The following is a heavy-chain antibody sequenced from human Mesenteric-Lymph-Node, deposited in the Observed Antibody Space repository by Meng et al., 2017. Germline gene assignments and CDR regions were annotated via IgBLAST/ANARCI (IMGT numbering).Heavy chain of an antibody. CDR3: ARVSMDIVVVVAAPFWYFDL. CDR1: GGSISSGGYY. CDR2: IYYSGST. V-gene: IGHV4-31*03. D-gene: IGHD2-15*01. Sequence: GQLAEAGPGPVKPSQTLSLTCTVSGGSISSGGYYWSWIRQHPGKGLEWIGYIYYSGSTYYNPSLKSRVTISVDTSKNQFSLKLSSVTAADTAVYYCARVSMDIVVVVAAPFWYFDLWGRGTLVTVSS. J-gene: IGHJ2*01.